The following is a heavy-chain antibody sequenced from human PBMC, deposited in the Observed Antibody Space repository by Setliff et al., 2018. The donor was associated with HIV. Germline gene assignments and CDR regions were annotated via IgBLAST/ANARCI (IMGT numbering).Heavy chain of an antibody. D-gene: IGHD3-16*01. CDR2: IIPIFGTA. Sequence: SVKVSCKASGGTFSSYAISWVRQAPGQGLEWMGGIIPIFGTANYAQKFQGRVTITRNTSISTAYMELSSLRSEDTAVYYCARDCYYDYVWGSLLGYYYGMDVWGQGTTVTVSS. V-gene: IGHV1-69*05. CDR1: GGTFSSYA. CDR3: ARDCYYDYVWGSLLGYYYGMDV. J-gene: IGHJ6*02.